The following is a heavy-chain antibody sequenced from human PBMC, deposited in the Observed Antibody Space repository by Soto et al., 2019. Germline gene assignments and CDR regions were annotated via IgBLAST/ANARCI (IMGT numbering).Heavy chain of an antibody. D-gene: IGHD2-8*01. CDR2: IYYSGST. J-gene: IGHJ6*02. V-gene: IGHV4-59*01. CDR1: GGSISSYY. Sequence: PSETLSLTCTVSGGSISSYYWSWIRQPPGKGLEWIGYIYYSGSTNYNPSLKSRVTISVDTSKNQFSLKLSSVTAADTAVYYCARDGGYCTNGLGEHLTYYYGMDVWGQGTTVTGSS. CDR3: ARDGGYCTNGLGEHLTYYYGMDV.